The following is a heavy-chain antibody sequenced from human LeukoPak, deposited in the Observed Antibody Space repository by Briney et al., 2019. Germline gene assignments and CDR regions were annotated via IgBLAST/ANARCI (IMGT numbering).Heavy chain of an antibody. J-gene: IGHJ4*02. D-gene: IGHD2-2*01. CDR3: ARGGFAIFLPPPPYYFVY. CDR1: GGSFSGYY. Sequence: SETLTLTCAVYGGSFSGYYWSWIRQPPGKGLEWIGDINHSGSTNYNPSLKSRVTISVDTSKNQFSLKLSSVTAADTAVYYCARGGFAIFLPPPPYYFVYWGQGTLVTVSS. CDR2: INHSGST. V-gene: IGHV4-34*01.